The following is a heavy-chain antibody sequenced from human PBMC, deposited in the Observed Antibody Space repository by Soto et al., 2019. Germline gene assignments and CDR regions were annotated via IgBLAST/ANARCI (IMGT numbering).Heavy chain of an antibody. CDR2: ISSSSSYI. J-gene: IGHJ4*02. Sequence: GGSLRLSCAASGFTFSSYSMNWVRQAPGKGLEWVSSISSSSSYIYYADSVKGRFTISRDNAKNSLYLQMNGLRAEDTAVYYCARDLSFGTGTLYYFDYWGQGTLVTVSS. D-gene: IGHD1-1*01. CDR1: GFTFSSYS. V-gene: IGHV3-21*01. CDR3: ARDLSFGTGTLYYFDY.